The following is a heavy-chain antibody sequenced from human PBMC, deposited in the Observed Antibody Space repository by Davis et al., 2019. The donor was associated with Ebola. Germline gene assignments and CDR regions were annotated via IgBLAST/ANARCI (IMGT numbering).Heavy chain of an antibody. CDR1: GGSISSYY. D-gene: IGHD2-15*01. J-gene: IGHJ5*02. CDR3: AREIVVVGASVSVWFDP. Sequence: PSETLSLTCTVSGGSISSYYWSWIRQPSGRGLEWIGRIYSTGKNNYNPSLKSRVTMSVDTSKNQFSLRLSSVTAADTAMYYCAREIVVVGASVSVWFDPWGQGTLVTVSS. CDR2: IYSTGKN. V-gene: IGHV4-4*07.